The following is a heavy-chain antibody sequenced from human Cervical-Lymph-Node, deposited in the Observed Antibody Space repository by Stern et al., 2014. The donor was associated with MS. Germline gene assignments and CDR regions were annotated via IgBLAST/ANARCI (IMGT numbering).Heavy chain of an antibody. CDR1: GYNFSNYW. CDR3: ARWSVACDY. V-gene: IGHV5-51*03. CDR2: IYPGDSDI. Sequence: EVQLVESGAELKKPGESLKISCKTSGYNFSNYWVAWVRQVSGKGLEWIGIIYPGDSDIRYSPSFQGYVTMSVDKSNTTAYLQWKSLKASDTAVYYCARWSVACDYWGQGALITVSS. D-gene: IGHD2-21*01. J-gene: IGHJ4*02.